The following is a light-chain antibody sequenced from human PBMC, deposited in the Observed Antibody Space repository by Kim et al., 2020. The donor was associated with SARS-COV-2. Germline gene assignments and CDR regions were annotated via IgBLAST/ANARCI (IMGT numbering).Light chain of an antibody. CDR1: QDINSW. CDR3: QQTNSFPYT. CDR2: TAS. Sequence: DIQMTQSPSSVSTSVGDRVTITCRASQDINSWLVWYQQKPGKAPKLLIKTASSLQSGVPSRFSGSGSGTDFTLTISSLQPEDFATYYCQQTNSFPYTFGQGTKLEIK. V-gene: IGKV1D-12*01. J-gene: IGKJ2*01.